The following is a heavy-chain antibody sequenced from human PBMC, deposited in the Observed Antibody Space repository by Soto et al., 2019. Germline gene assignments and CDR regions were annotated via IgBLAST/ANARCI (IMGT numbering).Heavy chain of an antibody. Sequence: ESGGGLVQPGGSLRLSCAASGFTFSSYAMSWVRQAPGKGLEWVSAISGSGGSTYYADSVKGRFTISRDNSKNTLYLQMNSLRAEDTAVYYCAKSGETVSXDSGKGFDYWGQGTLVTVSS. V-gene: IGHV3-23*01. D-gene: IGHD3-10*01. CDR2: ISGSGGST. J-gene: IGHJ4*02. CDR1: GFTFSSYA. CDR3: AKSGETVSXDSGKGFDY.